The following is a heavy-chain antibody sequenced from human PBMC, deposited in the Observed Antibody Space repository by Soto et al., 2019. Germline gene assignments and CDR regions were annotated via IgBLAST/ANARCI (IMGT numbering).Heavy chain of an antibody. CDR3: ARQFSVNGEDKRYFDF. Sequence: SETLSLTCTVSGGSISSYYWSWIRQPPGKGLEWIGYIYYSGSTNYNPSLKSRVTISVDTSKNQFSLKLSSVTAADTAVYYCARQFSVNGEDKRYFDFWGQGTLVTVYS. V-gene: IGHV4-59*08. CDR1: GGSISSYY. D-gene: IGHD4-17*01. J-gene: IGHJ4*02. CDR2: IYYSGST.